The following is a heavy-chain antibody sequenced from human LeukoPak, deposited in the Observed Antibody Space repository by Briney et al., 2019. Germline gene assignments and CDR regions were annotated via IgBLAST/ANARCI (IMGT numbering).Heavy chain of an antibody. CDR1: GFTFSSYW. Sequence: GGSLRLSCAASGFTFSSYWMHWVRQAPGKGLGWVSRINSDGSSTSYADSVKGRFTISRDNAKNTLYLQMNSLRAEDTAVYYCARVLRYFDWSNWGQGTLVTVSS. CDR3: ARVLRYFDWSN. CDR2: INSDGSST. D-gene: IGHD3-9*01. V-gene: IGHV3-74*01. J-gene: IGHJ4*02.